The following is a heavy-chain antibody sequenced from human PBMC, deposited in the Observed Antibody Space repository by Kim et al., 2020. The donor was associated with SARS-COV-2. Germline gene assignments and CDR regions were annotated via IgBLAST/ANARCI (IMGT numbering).Heavy chain of an antibody. CDR3: AKDEQWEGIGVFDY. CDR1: GFTFSSYG. V-gene: IGHV3-30*18. Sequence: GGSLRLSCAASGFTFSSYGMHWVRQAPGMGLEWVAVISYDGSNKYYADSVKGRFTISRDNSKNTLYLQMNSLRAEDTAVYYCAKDEQWEGIGVFDYWGQGTLVTVSS. D-gene: IGHD1-26*01. J-gene: IGHJ4*02. CDR2: ISYDGSNK.